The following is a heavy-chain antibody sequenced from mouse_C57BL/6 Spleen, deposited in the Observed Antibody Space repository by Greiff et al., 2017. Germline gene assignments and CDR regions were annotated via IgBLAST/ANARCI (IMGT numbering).Heavy chain of an antibody. CDR3: AREGGDDGHYFDY. D-gene: IGHD2-3*01. J-gene: IGHJ2*01. Sequence: QVQLQQSGAELVKPGASVKMSCKASGYTFTSYWITWVKQRPGQGLEWIGDIYPGSGSTNYNEKFKSKATLTVDTSSSTAYMQLSSLTSEDSAVYYCAREGGDDGHYFDYWGQGTTLTVSS. V-gene: IGHV1-55*01. CDR1: GYTFTSYW. CDR2: IYPGSGST.